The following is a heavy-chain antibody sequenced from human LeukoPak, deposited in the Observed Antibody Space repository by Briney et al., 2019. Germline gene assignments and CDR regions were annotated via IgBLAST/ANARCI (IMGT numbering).Heavy chain of an antibody. J-gene: IGHJ5*02. CDR2: INPNSGGT. CDR1: GYTFTSLY. V-gene: IGHV1-2*02. Sequence: ASVKVSCKTSGYTFTSLYIHWVRQAPGQGLEWMGWINPNSGGTNYAQKFQGRVTMTRDTSISTAYMELSRLRSDDTAVYYCARDTGGSYYDFWSGKGNWFDPWGQGTLVTVSS. D-gene: IGHD3-3*01. CDR3: ARDTGGSYYDFWSGKGNWFDP.